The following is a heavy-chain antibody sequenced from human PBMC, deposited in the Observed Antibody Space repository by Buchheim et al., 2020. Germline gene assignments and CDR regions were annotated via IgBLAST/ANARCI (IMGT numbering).Heavy chain of an antibody. Sequence: QVQLVQSGAEVKKPGASVKVSCKASGYTFTSYDINWVRQATGQGLEWMGWISAYNGNTNYAQKLQGRVTMTTDTSTSTAYMELRSLRSDDTAVYYCARVKEIALAYCGGDCYPGMFDYWGQGTL. D-gene: IGHD2-21*02. CDR2: ISAYNGNT. V-gene: IGHV1-18*01. CDR1: GYTFTSYD. J-gene: IGHJ4*02. CDR3: ARVKEIALAYCGGDCYPGMFDY.